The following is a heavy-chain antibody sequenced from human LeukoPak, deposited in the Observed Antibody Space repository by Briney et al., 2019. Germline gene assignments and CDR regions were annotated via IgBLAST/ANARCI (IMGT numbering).Heavy chain of an antibody. CDR3: ARVSTVTTFDY. Sequence: GASVKVSCKASGYTFTGYYMHWVRQAPGQGLEWMGRINPNSGGTNYAQKFQGRVTMTRDTSISTAYMELSRLRSEDTAVYYCARVSTVTTFDYWGQGTLVTVSS. D-gene: IGHD4-17*01. V-gene: IGHV1-2*06. CDR1: GYTFTGYY. CDR2: INPNSGGT. J-gene: IGHJ4*02.